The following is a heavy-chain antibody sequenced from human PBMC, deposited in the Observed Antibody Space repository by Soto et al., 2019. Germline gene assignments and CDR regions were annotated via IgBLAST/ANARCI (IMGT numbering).Heavy chain of an antibody. D-gene: IGHD2-15*01. CDR1: GGSISSGDYY. Sequence: QVQLQESGPGLVKPSQTLSLTCTVSGGSISSGDYYWSWIRQPPGKGLEWLGYIHYGGSTYYNPSLRRRVTISVDTSKDQFALKLSSVTAADTAVYDCARRGGGVPALYFDYWGQGTLVTVSS. CDR3: ARRGGGVPALYFDY. J-gene: IGHJ4*02. CDR2: IHYGGST. V-gene: IGHV4-30-4*01.